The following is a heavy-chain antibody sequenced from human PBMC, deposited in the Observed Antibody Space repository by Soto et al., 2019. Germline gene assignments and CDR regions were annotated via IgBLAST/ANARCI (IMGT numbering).Heavy chain of an antibody. CDR2: IYHSGST. Sequence: PSETLSLTCAVSGGSISSSNWWSWVRQPPGKGLEWIGEIYHSGSTNYNPSLKSRVTIPVDKSKNQFSLKLSSVTAADTAVYYCARGRDGYNLDYWGQGTLVTVSS. J-gene: IGHJ4*02. CDR3: ARGRDGYNLDY. D-gene: IGHD5-12*01. CDR1: GGSISSSNW. V-gene: IGHV4-4*02.